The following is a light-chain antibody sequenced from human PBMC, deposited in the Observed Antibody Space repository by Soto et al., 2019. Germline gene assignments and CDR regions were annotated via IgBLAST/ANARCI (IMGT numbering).Light chain of an antibody. CDR1: QCISRW. CDR2: DAS. CDR3: QQYDAFSLWT. J-gene: IGKJ1*01. V-gene: IGKV1-5*01. Sequence: DIQMTQSPSTLSASVGDRVTITCRASQCISRWLAWYQQKPGKAPKLLIYDASSLESGVPARFSGSGSGTEFTLTISSLQPDDFATYYCQQYDAFSLWTFGQGTKVETK.